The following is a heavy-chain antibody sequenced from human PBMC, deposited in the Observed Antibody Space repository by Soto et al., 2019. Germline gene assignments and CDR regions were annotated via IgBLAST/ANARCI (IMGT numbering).Heavy chain of an antibody. D-gene: IGHD6-13*01. CDR2: ISAYNGNT. CDR1: GYTFTSYG. Sequence: ASVKVSCKASGYTFTSYGISWVRQAPGQGLEWMGWISAYNGNTNYAQKLQSRVTMTTDTSTSTASMELRSLRSEDTAVYYCARNGSSSWYHYFDYWGQGTLVTVSS. V-gene: IGHV1-18*01. CDR3: ARNGSSSWYHYFDY. J-gene: IGHJ4*02.